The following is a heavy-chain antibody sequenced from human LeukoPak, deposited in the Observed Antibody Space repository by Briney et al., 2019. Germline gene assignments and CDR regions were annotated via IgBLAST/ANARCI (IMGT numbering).Heavy chain of an antibody. CDR2: IYYSGST. D-gene: IGHD2-2*01. J-gene: IGHJ4*02. Sequence: PSETLSLTCTVSSGSISSYYWSWIRQPPGKGLEWIGYIYYSGSTNYNPSLKSRVTISVDTSKNQFSLKLSSVTAADTAVYYCAREARDWYWSSTSCYDYWGQGTLVTVSS. CDR1: SGSISSYY. CDR3: AREARDWYWSSTSCYDY. V-gene: IGHV4-59*01.